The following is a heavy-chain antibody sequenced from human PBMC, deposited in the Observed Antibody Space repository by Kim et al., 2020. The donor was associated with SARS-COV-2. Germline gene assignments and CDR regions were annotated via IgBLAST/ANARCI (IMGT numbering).Heavy chain of an antibody. V-gene: IGHV4-59*01. J-gene: IGHJ5*02. CDR1: GGSISSYY. D-gene: IGHD6-13*01. CDR3: ARVLGVAAAGTNWFDP. Sequence: SETLSLTCTVSGGSISSYYWSWIRQPPGKGLEWIGYIYYSGSTNYNPSLKSRVTISVDTSKNQFSLKLSSVTAADTAVYYCARVLGVAAAGTNWFDPWGPGTLVTVSS. CDR2: IYYSGST.